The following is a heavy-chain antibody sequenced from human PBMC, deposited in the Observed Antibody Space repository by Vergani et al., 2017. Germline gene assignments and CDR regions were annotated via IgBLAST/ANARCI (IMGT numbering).Heavy chain of an antibody. CDR1: GGSISSGSYY. CDR2: IYTSGST. V-gene: IGHV4-61*02. Sequence: QVQLQESGPGLVKPSQTLSLTCTVSGGSISSGSYYWSWIRQPAGKGLEWIGRIYTSGSTNYNPSLKSRVTISVDTSKNQFSLKLSSVTAADTAVYYCARVLAGYCSSTSCRGGYYYYMDVWGKGTTVTVSS. D-gene: IGHD2-2*01. J-gene: IGHJ6*03. CDR3: ARVLAGYCSSTSCRGGYYYYMDV.